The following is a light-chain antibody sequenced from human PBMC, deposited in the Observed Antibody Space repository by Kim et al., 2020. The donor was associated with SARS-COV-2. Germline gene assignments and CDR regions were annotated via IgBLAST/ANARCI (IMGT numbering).Light chain of an antibody. CDR1: QSVTTNY. V-gene: IGKV3-20*01. J-gene: IGKJ1*01. CDR2: SAS. Sequence: SPGEGATLSGRASQSVTTNYLAWYQQKPGQAPRLLIYSASIRATGIPARFSGRGSGTDFTLTISRLEPEDFAVYYCHHYGTSPETFGQGTKVDIK. CDR3: HHYGTSPET.